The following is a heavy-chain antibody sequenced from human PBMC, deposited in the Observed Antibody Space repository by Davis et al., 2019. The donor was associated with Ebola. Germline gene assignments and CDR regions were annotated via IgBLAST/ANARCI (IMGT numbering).Heavy chain of an antibody. D-gene: IGHD1-26*01. CDR3: ARGWELHFDY. CDR1: GFTFSSYW. CDR2: ISGSGGST. V-gene: IGHV3-23*01. Sequence: GESLKISCAASGFTFSSYWMHWVRQAPGKGLEWVSAISGSGGSTYYADSVKGRFTISRDNSKNTLYLQMNSLRAEDTAVYYCARGWELHFDYWGQGTLVTVSS. J-gene: IGHJ4*02.